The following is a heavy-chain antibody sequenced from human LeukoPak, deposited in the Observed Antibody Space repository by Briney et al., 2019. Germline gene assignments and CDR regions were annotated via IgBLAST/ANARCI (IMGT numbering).Heavy chain of an antibody. D-gene: IGHD3-22*01. CDR3: ARDRGAYYYDTGY. Sequence: GGSLRLSCAASRFTFSSYAMRWVRQAPEKGLEWVSTISGSGGSTYYADSVKGRFTISRDNSKNTLYLQMNSLRAEDTAVYYCARDRGAYYYDTGYWGQGTLVTVSS. CDR2: ISGSGGST. CDR1: RFTFSSYA. J-gene: IGHJ4*02. V-gene: IGHV3-23*01.